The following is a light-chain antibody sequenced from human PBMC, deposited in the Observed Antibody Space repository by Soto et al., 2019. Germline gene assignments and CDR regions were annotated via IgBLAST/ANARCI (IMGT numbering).Light chain of an antibody. CDR3: QQHHTFPST. V-gene: IGKV1D-12*01. J-gene: IGKJ5*01. CDR1: QGISSW. Sequence: DIQMTQSPSSVSASVGGRVTITCRASQGISSWLAWYQQKPGKAPKLLIYGASSLHGGVPSRFSGSGSGTDFTLTISSLQPEDIATYYCQQHHTFPSTFGQGTRLEIK. CDR2: GAS.